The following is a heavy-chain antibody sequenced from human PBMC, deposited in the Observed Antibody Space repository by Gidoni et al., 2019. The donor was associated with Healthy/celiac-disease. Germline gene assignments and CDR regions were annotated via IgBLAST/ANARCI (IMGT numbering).Heavy chain of an antibody. J-gene: IGHJ4*02. Sequence: QLQLQESGPGLVKPSETLSLTCTVSGGSVRSSSYYWGWIRQPPGKGLEWFGCSYYSGSTCYNPSLKRRVTISVDTSKNQFSLKLSSVTAADTAVYYCARHRYSYGWSVDYWGQGTLVTVSA. D-gene: IGHD5-18*01. V-gene: IGHV4-39*01. CDR2: SYYSGST. CDR1: GGSVRSSSYY. CDR3: ARHRYSYGWSVDY.